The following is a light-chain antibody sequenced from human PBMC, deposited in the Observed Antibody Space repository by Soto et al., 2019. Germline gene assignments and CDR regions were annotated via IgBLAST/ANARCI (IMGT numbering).Light chain of an antibody. CDR1: QSVSVW. Sequence: IRMTQSPSTLSASVVDRVTITFLASQSVSVWLAWYQQKPGKAPKLLISYASTLQSGVPSRFTGSGSGTNFTLTINSLRAEDFATYYCQQANSFPHTFGQGTKVDTK. J-gene: IGKJ2*01. CDR3: QQANSFPHT. V-gene: IGKV1-12*01. CDR2: YAS.